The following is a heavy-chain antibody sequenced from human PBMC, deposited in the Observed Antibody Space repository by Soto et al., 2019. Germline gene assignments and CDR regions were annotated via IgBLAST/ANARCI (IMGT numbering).Heavy chain of an antibody. V-gene: IGHV1-2*04. J-gene: IGHJ4*02. D-gene: IGHD6-19*01. CDR2: INPNSGGT. Sequence: ASVKGSCKASGYTFTGYYMHLVRQAPGQGLEWMGWINPNSGGTNYAQNFQGWVTMTRDTSISTAYMELSRLRSDDTAVYYCARGGSGWYNFDYWGQGTLVTVSS. CDR3: ARGGSGWYNFDY. CDR1: GYTFTGYY.